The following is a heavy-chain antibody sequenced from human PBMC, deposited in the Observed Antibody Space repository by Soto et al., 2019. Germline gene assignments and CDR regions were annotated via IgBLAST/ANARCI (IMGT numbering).Heavy chain of an antibody. Sequence: PGESLKISCQAAGYSFTTYWGSWVRQMPGKGLECMGRIDPTDSYTDYGPSFEGHVTMSVDRSINTAYLEWSSLKASDSAMYYCARDYRYYDSSGYYLSCYFDYWGQGTLVTVSS. D-gene: IGHD3-22*01. V-gene: IGHV5-10-1*01. CDR1: GYSFTTYW. CDR2: IDPTDSYT. CDR3: ARDYRYYDSSGYYLSCYFDY. J-gene: IGHJ4*02.